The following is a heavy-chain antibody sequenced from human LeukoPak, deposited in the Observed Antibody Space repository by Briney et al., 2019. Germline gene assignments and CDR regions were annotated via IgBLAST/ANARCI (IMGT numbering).Heavy chain of an antibody. J-gene: IGHJ6*03. CDR3: ARGRGSYCYYYMDV. CDR2: MNPNSGNT. Sequence: ASVKVSCKASGYTFTSYDIHWVRQATGQGLEWMGWMNPNSGNTGYAQKFQGRVTMTRNTSISTAYMELSSLRSEDTAVYYCARGRGSYCYYYMDVWGKGTTVTVSS. CDR1: GYTFTSYD. V-gene: IGHV1-8*01. D-gene: IGHD3-10*01.